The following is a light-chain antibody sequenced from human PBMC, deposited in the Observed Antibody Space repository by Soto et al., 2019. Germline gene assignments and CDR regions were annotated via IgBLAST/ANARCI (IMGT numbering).Light chain of an antibody. Sequence: EIGMTQSPATLSVSPGERATLSCRASQSVSSELAWYQQKPGQAPRLLIYGASNRATGIPDRFSGSGSGTDFTLTISRLEPEDFAVYYCQQYSSSPSITFGQGTRLEIK. CDR1: QSVSSE. CDR2: GAS. CDR3: QQYSSSPSIT. V-gene: IGKV3-20*01. J-gene: IGKJ5*01.